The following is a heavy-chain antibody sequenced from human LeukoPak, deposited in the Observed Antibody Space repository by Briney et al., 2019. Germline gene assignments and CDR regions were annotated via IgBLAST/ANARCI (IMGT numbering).Heavy chain of an antibody. CDR2: IYHSGST. CDR1: GYSISSGYY. D-gene: IGHD3-9*01. J-gene: IGHJ4*02. V-gene: IGHV4-38-2*02. Sequence: PSETLSLTCTVSGYSISSGYYWGWIWQPPGKGLEWIGSIYHSGSTYYNPSLKSRVTISVDTSKNQFSLKLSSVTAADTAVYYCARDRGRYDILTGYRSGRLDYWGQGTLVTVSS. CDR3: ARDRGRYDILTGYRSGRLDY.